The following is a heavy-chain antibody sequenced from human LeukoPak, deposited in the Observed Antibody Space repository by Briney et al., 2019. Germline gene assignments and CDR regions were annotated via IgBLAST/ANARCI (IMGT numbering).Heavy chain of an antibody. CDR3: ARASRWGDLSLGY. CDR2: IHDSGTT. Sequence: PPETLSLTCTVSGGSISTGGLYWSWIRQHPGKGLEWIGYIHDSGTTYYNPSLKSRVTISLGTSKNQFSLNLRSVTAADTAVYYCARASRWGDLSLGYWGQGTLVTVSS. V-gene: IGHV4-31*03. CDR1: GGSISTGGLY. J-gene: IGHJ4*02. D-gene: IGHD3-16*02.